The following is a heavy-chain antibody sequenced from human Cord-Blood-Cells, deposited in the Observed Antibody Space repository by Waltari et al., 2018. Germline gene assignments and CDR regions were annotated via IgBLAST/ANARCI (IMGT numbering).Heavy chain of an antibody. Sequence: QVQLVESGGGVVQPGRSLRLSCAASGFTFSSHAFPGVRQDPGKGLEWVAVISYDGSNKYYADSVKGRFTISRDNSKNTLYLQMNSLRAEDTAVYYCASPIIAVAGTVSVDYWGQGTLVTVSS. CDR2: ISYDGSNK. CDR3: ASPIIAVAGTVSVDY. CDR1: GFTFSSHA. D-gene: IGHD6-19*01. V-gene: IGHV3-30-3*02. J-gene: IGHJ4*02.